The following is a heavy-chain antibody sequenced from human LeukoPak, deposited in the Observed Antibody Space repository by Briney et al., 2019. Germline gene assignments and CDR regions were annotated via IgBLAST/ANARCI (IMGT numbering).Heavy chain of an antibody. J-gene: IGHJ4*02. CDR1: GGSISSSSYY. Sequence: PSETLSLTCTVSGGSISSSSYYWGSIRQPPGKGLEWIGSTYYSGSTYYNPSLKSRVTISVDTSKNQFSLKLSSVTAADTAVYYCARLSAYSSSSGPIDYWGQGTLVTVSS. CDR2: TYYSGST. D-gene: IGHD6-6*01. V-gene: IGHV4-39*01. CDR3: ARLSAYSSSSGPIDY.